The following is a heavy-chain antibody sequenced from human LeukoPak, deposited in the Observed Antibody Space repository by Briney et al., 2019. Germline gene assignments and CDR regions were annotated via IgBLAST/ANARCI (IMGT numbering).Heavy chain of an antibody. CDR2: IRYDGSNK. J-gene: IGHJ4*02. D-gene: IGHD3-10*01. Sequence: GGSLRLSCAASGFTFSSYGMHWVRQAPGKGLEWVAFIRYDGSNKYYADSVKGRFTISRDNSKNTLYLQMNSLRAEDTAEYYCAKDHYYGSGSYGPFDYWGQGTLVTVSS. V-gene: IGHV3-30*02. CDR1: GFTFSSYG. CDR3: AKDHYYGSGSYGPFDY.